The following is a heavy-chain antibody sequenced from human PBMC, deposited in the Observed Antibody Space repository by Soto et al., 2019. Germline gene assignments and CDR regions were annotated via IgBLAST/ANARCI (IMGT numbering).Heavy chain of an antibody. Sequence: GASVKVSCKASGGTFSSYAISCVRQAPGQGLEWMGGIIPIFGTANYAQKFQGRVTITADESTSTAYMELSSLRSEDTAVYYCARDAGGGIAALWGQGTLVTVSS. V-gene: IGHV1-69*13. D-gene: IGHD6-6*01. CDR3: ARDAGGGIAAL. J-gene: IGHJ4*02. CDR2: IIPIFGTA. CDR1: GGTFSSYA.